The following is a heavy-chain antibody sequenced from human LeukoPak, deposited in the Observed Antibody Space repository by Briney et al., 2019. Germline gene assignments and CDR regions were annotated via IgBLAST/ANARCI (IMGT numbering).Heavy chain of an antibody. V-gene: IGHV4-39*07. Sequence: SETLSLTCTVSGVSISSSNSYWGWIRQPPGKGLEWIGSIYYSGSANYHPSLKSRVTISVDTSKNRFSLRLSSVTAADTAVYYCARVTGYMVEDYFDYWGQGTLVTVSS. CDR1: GVSISSSNSY. D-gene: IGHD6-13*01. J-gene: IGHJ4*02. CDR3: ARVTGYMVEDYFDY. CDR2: IYYSGSA.